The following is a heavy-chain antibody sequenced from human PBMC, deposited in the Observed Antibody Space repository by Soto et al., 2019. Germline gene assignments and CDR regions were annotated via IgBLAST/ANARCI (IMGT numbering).Heavy chain of an antibody. D-gene: IGHD5-12*01. J-gene: IGHJ4*02. CDR3: ARVSGYYPLDY. CDR1: GYTFTSYA. Sequence: QVQLVQSGAEVKKPRASVKVSCKASGYTFTSYAMHWVRQAPGQRLEWMGWINAGNGNTKYSQKFKGRVTITRDTSASTAYMELSSVRSQDTAVDYCARVSGYYPLDYWGQGTLVTVSS. V-gene: IGHV1-3*01. CDR2: INAGNGNT.